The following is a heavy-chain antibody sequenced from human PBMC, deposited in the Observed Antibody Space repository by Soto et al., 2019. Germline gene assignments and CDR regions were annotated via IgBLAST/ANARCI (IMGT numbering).Heavy chain of an antibody. V-gene: IGHV4-30-2*01. Sequence: QLQLQESGSGLVNPSQTLSLTCTVSGASLTIGSSSRSWILQATGKGLEGIENIVVTGNTAFSPSLTRRVTMAVDTCQHRFSTNVHSVTAADKAVYLCVSWGALRPQGHVPLALWGQGTLVTVSS. CDR2: IVVTGNT. CDR1: GASLTIGSSS. CDR3: VSWGALRPQGHVPLAL. J-gene: IGHJ4*02. D-gene: IGHD7-27*01.